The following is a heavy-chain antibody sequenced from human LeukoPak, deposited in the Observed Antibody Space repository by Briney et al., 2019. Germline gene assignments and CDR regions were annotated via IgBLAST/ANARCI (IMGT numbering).Heavy chain of an antibody. CDR3: AKEKEMATTFYYYYYGMDV. CDR2: ISYDGSNK. CDR1: GFTFSSYG. V-gene: IGHV3-30*18. D-gene: IGHD5-24*01. Sequence: GGSLRLSCAASGFTFSSYGMHWVRQAPGKGLEWVAGISYDGSNKYYADSVKGRFTISRDNSKNTLYLQMNSLRAEDTAVYYCAKEKEMATTFYYYYYGMDVWGQGTTVTVSS. J-gene: IGHJ6*02.